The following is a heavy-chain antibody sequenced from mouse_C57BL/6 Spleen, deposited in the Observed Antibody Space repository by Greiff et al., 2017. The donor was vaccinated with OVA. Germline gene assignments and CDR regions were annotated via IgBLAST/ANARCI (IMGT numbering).Heavy chain of an antibody. D-gene: IGHD1-1*01. V-gene: IGHV1-55*01. CDR3: ARGPIYYYGSSYNFDY. Sequence: VQLQQPGAELVKPGASVKMSCKASGYTFTSYWITWVKQRPGQGLEWIGDIYPGSGSTNYNEKFKSKATLTVDTSSSTAYMQLSSLTSEDSAVYYCARGPIYYYGSSYNFDYWGQGTTLTVSS. CDR2: IYPGSGST. J-gene: IGHJ2*01. CDR1: GYTFTSYW.